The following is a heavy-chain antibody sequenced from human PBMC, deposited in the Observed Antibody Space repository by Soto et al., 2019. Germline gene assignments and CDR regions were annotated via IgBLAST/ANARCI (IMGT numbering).Heavy chain of an antibody. V-gene: IGHV4-34*01. CDR3: ARDGKLRFLENEYSMDV. J-gene: IGHJ6*03. Sequence: SETLSLTCAVYGGSFSGYYWSWIRQPPGKGLEWIGEINHSGSTNYNPSLKSRVTISVDTSKNQFSLKLSSVTAADTAVYYCARDGKLRFLENEYSMDVWGKGTPVTVSS. CDR2: INHSGST. D-gene: IGHD3-3*01. CDR1: GGSFSGYY.